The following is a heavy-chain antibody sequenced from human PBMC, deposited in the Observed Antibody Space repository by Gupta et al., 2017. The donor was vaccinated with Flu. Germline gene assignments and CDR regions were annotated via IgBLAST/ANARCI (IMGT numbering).Heavy chain of an antibody. V-gene: IGHV3-74*03. CDR3: ATVTSGC. CDR1: GFTFSSSY. J-gene: IGHJ4*02. Sequence: EMQLLESGGGLVQPGGSLRLSFAASGFTFSSSYLQWVRQAPGKGLVWVSRINPDGSSTTYAESVKGRFTISRDNAKNTLYLQMNSLGDDDTAVYYCATVTSGCWGQGTLVTVSS. D-gene: IGHD4-17*01. CDR2: INPDGSST.